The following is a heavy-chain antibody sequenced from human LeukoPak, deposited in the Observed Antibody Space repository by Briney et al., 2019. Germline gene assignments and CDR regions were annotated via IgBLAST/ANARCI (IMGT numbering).Heavy chain of an antibody. CDR1: GGSFSGYY. CDR2: INHSGST. V-gene: IGHV4-34*01. D-gene: IGHD2-21*02. J-gene: IGHJ4*02. CDR3: ARARPATAIVPYYLDY. Sequence: SETLSLTCAVYGGSFSGYYWSWIRQPPGKGLEWIGEINHSGSTNYNPSLKSRVTISVDTSKNQFSLKLSSVTAADTAVYYCARARPATAIVPYYLDYWGQGTLVTVSS.